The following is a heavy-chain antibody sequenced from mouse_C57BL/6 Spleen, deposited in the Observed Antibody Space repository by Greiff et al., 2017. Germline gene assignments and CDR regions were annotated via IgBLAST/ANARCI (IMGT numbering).Heavy chain of an antibody. Sequence: QVQLQQSGPGLVQPSQSLSITCTVSGFSLTSYGVHWVRQSPGKGLEWLGVIWSGGSTDYNAAFISRLSISKDNSKSQVFFKMNSLQADDTAIYYCARRELYYDYDGPRRGGIYYAMDDWGQGTSVTVSS. V-gene: IGHV2-2*01. CDR3: ARRELYYDYDGPRRGGIYYAMDD. J-gene: IGHJ4*01. CDR1: GFSLTSYG. D-gene: IGHD2-4*01. CDR2: IWSGGST.